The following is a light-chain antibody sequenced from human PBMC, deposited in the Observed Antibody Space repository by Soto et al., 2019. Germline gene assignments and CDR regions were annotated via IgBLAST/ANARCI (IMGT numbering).Light chain of an antibody. CDR2: GAS. V-gene: IGKV3-15*01. CDR1: QSVSRN. J-gene: IGKJ5*01. Sequence: EIVITQSPATLSVSPGERATLSCRASQSVSRNLAWYQQRPGQAPRLLISGASTRATGIEARFSGSGSGREFTLTISSLQSEDSALYYCQQYSNWPTFGQGTRLEIK. CDR3: QQYSNWPT.